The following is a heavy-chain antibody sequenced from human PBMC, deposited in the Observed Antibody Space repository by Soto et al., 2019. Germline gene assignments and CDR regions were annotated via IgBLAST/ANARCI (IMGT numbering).Heavy chain of an antibody. CDR2: IIPILGIA. D-gene: IGHD6-13*01. J-gene: IGHJ5*02. CDR1: GGTFSSYT. V-gene: IGHV1-69*08. Sequence: QVQLVQSGAEVKKPGSSVKVSCKASGGTFSSYTISWVRQAPGQGLEWMGRIIPILGIANYAQKFQGRVTITADNSTSTAYMELGSLRSEDKAVYYCARETSFRIAAANCFDPWGQGTLVTVSS. CDR3: ARETSFRIAAANCFDP.